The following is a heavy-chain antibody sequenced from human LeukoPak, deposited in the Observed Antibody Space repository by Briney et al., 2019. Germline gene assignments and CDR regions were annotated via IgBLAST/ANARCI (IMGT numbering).Heavy chain of an antibody. CDR2: INPNSGGT. J-gene: IGHJ6*02. Sequence: ASVKVSCKASGYTFTGYYMHWVRQAPGQGLEWMGWINPNSGGTNYAQKFQGRVTMTRDTSISTAYMELSRLRSDDTAVYYCARTRGVPAAIRSHYYYYGMDVWGQGTTVTVSS. CDR1: GYTFTGYY. D-gene: IGHD2-2*02. V-gene: IGHV1-2*02. CDR3: ARTRGVPAAIRSHYYYYGMDV.